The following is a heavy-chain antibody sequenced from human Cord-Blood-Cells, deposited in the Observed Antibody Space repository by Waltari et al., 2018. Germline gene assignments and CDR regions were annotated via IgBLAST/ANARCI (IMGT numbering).Heavy chain of an antibody. CDR1: GGSISSYY. V-gene: IGHV4-59*01. D-gene: IGHD1-26*01. CDR3: ARGRIVGATLDWFDP. Sequence: QVQLQESGPGLVKPSETLSLTCTVSGGSISSYYWSWIRQPPGKGLEWIGYIYYSGSTNYNPSLKSRVTISLDTSKNPFSLKLSSVTAADTAVYYCARGRIVGATLDWFDPWGQGTLVTVSS. J-gene: IGHJ5*02. CDR2: IYYSGST.